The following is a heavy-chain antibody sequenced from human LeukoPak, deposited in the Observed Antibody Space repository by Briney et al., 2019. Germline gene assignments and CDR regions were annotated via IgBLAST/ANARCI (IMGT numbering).Heavy chain of an antibody. V-gene: IGHV3-33*08. CDR3: ARGYGGNSGYFDY. D-gene: IGHD4-23*01. J-gene: IGHJ4*02. Sequence: PGGSLRLSCAASGFTFSSYGMHWVRQAPGKGLEWVAVIWYDGSNKYYVDSVKGRFTISRDNSKNTLYLQMNSLRAEDTAVYYCARGYGGNSGYFDYWGQGTLVTVSS. CDR1: GFTFSSYG. CDR2: IWYDGSNK.